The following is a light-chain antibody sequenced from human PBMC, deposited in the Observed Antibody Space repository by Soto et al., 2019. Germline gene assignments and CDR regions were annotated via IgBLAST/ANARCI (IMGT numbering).Light chain of an antibody. V-gene: IGKV3-11*01. J-gene: IGKJ4*01. CDR2: DAS. CDR1: QSVSSY. CDR3: QQRSNWPPLT. Sequence: IVLAQSPVTLSLSPGGRATLSCRASQSVSSYLAWYQQKPGQAPRLLIYDASNRATGIPARFSGSGSGTDFTLTISSLEPEDFAVYYCQQRSNWPPLTFGGGTKVDIK.